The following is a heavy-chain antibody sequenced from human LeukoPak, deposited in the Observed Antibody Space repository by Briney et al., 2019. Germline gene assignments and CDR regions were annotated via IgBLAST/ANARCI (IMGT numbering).Heavy chain of an antibody. V-gene: IGHV3-23*01. CDR1: GFTFSGYW. CDR3: AKGLMEYFQH. Sequence: GGSLRLSCAASGFTFSGYWMSWVRQAPGKGLEWVSVISGSGDSTYYADSVKGRFTISRDNSKNTLYLQMNSLRAEDTAAYYCAKGLMEYFQHWGQGTLVTVSS. J-gene: IGHJ1*01. CDR2: ISGSGDST. D-gene: IGHD3-16*01.